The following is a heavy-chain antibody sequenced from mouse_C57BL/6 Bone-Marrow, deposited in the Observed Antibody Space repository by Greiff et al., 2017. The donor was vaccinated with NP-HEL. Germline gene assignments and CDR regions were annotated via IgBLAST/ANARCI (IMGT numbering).Heavy chain of an antibody. V-gene: IGHV1-55*01. J-gene: IGHJ4*01. CDR1: GYTFTSYW. Sequence: QVQLQQPGAELVKPGASVKMSCKASGYTFTSYWITWVKQRPGQGLEWIGDIYPGSGSTNYDEKFKSKATRNVDTYCSTAYMQLSSMTSEDSAVYYCAGQLRLWFLMDYWGQGTSVPVSS. D-gene: IGHD3-2*02. CDR2: IYPGSGST. CDR3: AGQLRLWFLMDY.